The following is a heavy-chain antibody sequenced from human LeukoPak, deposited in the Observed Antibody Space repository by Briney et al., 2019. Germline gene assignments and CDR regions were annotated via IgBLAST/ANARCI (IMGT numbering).Heavy chain of an antibody. V-gene: IGHV3-30*18. CDR1: GFTFSRHD. CDR3: AKGVSSSLSKVAFAI. D-gene: IGHD6-13*01. J-gene: IGHJ3*02. Sequence: PGGTLGLSCVASGFTFSRHDMNWVRQAPGKGLEWVAVISYDGSNKYYADSVKGRLTISRDSSKNTLYLQMNSLRTEDTAVYYCAKGVSSSLSKVAFAIWGQGTMVTVSS. CDR2: ISYDGSNK.